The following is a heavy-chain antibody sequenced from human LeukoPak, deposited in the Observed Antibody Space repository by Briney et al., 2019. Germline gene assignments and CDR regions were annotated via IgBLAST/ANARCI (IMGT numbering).Heavy chain of an antibody. CDR1: GFTFSSYS. CDR3: ARDRGGSYSAIDY. D-gene: IGHD1-26*01. Sequence: GGSLRLSCAASGFTFSSYSMIWVRQAPGKGLEWVSFISSSSSTIYYADSVKGRFTISRDNAKNSLYLQMNSLRAEDTAVYYCARDRGGSYSAIDYWGQGTLVTVSS. J-gene: IGHJ4*02. CDR2: ISSSSSTI. V-gene: IGHV3-48*04.